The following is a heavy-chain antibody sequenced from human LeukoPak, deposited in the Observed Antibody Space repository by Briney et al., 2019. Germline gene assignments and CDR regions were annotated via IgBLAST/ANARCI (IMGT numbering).Heavy chain of an antibody. Sequence: SQTLSRTCAVYGGSFSGYYWSWIRQPPGKGLEWIGEINHSGSTNYNPSLKSRVTISVDTSKNQFSLKLSSVTAADTAVYYCARGAYYDFWSGYYPFDYWGQGTLVTVSS. D-gene: IGHD3-3*01. CDR2: INHSGST. CDR1: GGSFSGYY. V-gene: IGHV4-34*01. CDR3: ARGAYYDFWSGYYPFDY. J-gene: IGHJ4*02.